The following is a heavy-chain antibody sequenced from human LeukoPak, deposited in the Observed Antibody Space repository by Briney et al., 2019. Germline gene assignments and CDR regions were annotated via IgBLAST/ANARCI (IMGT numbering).Heavy chain of an antibody. V-gene: IGHV4-4*07. CDR2: IYTSEST. Sequence: PSETLSLTCTVSGGSISNYYWSWIRQPAGKGLEWIGHIYTSESTNYNPSLKSRVTMSVDTSKNQFSLKLSSVTAADTAVYYCARDRRYCSSTSCYTTFDYWGQGTLVTVSS. CDR1: GGSISNYY. CDR3: ARDRRYCSSTSCYTTFDY. J-gene: IGHJ4*02. D-gene: IGHD2-2*02.